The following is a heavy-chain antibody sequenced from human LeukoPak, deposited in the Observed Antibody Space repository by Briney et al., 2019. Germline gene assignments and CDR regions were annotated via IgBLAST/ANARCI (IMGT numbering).Heavy chain of an antibody. V-gene: IGHV4-39*02. CDR3: ASTLRFLPYRRFDY. Sequence: ASETLSLTCSVSGGSIISTNYYLGWIRQPPGKGLEWIGSIYQSGSGSSYYNPSLKSRVTISGDTSKNHFFLRLSSVTAADTAVYYCASTLRFLPYRRFDYWGQGTLVTVPS. CDR2: IYQSGSGSS. CDR1: GGSIISTNYY. J-gene: IGHJ4*02. D-gene: IGHD3-3*01.